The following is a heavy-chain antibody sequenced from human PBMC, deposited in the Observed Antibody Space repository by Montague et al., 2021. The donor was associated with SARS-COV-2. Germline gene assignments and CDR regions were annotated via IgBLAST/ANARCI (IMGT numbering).Heavy chain of an antibody. CDR1: SGSFSDYY. CDR3: ARGQVTIFGMLIFIPAAGHLDG. Sequence: SETLSLTCAVYSGSFSDYYWTWIRQPPGKGLEWIGEINHTGSATYNPSLKSRVPLSVDSSKNKFSLKLQSVTAADTAVYYCARGQVTIFGMLIFIPAAGHLDGWGQGTSVTVSS. D-gene: IGHD3-3*01. V-gene: IGHV4-34*01. J-gene: IGHJ3*01. CDR2: INHTGSA.